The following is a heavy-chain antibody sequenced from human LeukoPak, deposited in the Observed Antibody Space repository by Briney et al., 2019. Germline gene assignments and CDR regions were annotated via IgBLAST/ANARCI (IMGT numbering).Heavy chain of an antibody. CDR2: INHSGST. Sequence: SETLSLTCAVYGGSLSGYYWSWICQPPGKGLEWIGEINHSGSTNYNPSLKSRVTISVDTSKNQFSLKLSSVTAADTAVYYCARKEGYCSSASCYTQVSYFDYWGQGTLVTVSS. J-gene: IGHJ4*02. CDR1: GGSLSGYY. CDR3: ARKEGYCSSASCYTQVSYFDY. V-gene: IGHV4-34*01. D-gene: IGHD2-2*01.